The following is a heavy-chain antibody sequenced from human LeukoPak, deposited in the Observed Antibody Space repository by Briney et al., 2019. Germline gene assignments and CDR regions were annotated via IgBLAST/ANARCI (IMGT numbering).Heavy chain of an antibody. Sequence: GGSLRLACADSGFTFSSYSMNWVGQAPGKGLERVAYISSSSSTIYYADSVKGRFTISRDNAKNSLYLQMNSLRAEDTAVYYCARGDVDLVVVPAAIGDYWGQGTLVTVSS. CDR2: ISSSSSTI. CDR3: ARGDVDLVVVPAAIGDY. D-gene: IGHD2-2*02. J-gene: IGHJ4*02. CDR1: GFTFSSYS. V-gene: IGHV3-48*01.